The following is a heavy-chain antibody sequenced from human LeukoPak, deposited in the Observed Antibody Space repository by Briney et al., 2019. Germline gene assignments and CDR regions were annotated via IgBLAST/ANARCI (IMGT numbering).Heavy chain of an antibody. D-gene: IGHD2-15*01. CDR1: GGSISSDY. CDR2: IYYSGST. V-gene: IGHV4-59*01. J-gene: IGHJ4*02. CDR3: AGGGDGYCSGGSCYYFDY. Sequence: PSETLSLTCTVSGGSISSDYWSWIRQPPGKGLEWIGYIYYSGSTNYNPSLKSRVTISVDTSKNQFSLKQSSVTAADTAVYYCAGGGDGYCSGGSCYYFDYWGQGTLVTVSS.